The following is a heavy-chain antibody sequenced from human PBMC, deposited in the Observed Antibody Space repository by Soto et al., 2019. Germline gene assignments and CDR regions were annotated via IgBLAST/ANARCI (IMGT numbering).Heavy chain of an antibody. CDR2: IYHSGST. CDR1: GGSISSGGYS. CDR3: PRVIADMAGGYYYGMDV. V-gene: IGHV4-30-2*01. J-gene: IGHJ6*02. D-gene: IGHD6-13*01. Sequence: SETLSLTXAVSGGSISSGGYSWSWIRQPPGKGLEWIGYIYHSGSTYYNPSLKSRVTISVDRSKNQFSLKLSSVTAADTAVYYCPRVIADMAGGYYYGMDVWGQGTTVTVSS.